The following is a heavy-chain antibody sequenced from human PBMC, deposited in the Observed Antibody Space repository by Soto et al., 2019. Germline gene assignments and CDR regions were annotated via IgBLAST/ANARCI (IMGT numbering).Heavy chain of an antibody. CDR2: VSHDGRNT. Sequence: VQLVESGGGVVQPGRSLRLSCAASGFTFSDYAMHWVRQAPGKGLEWVAVVSHDGRNTHYADSVKGRLTISRDSSKNTVSLEMTSLRADDTAVYYCAKGGRQWLVTSDFNYWGQGALVTVSS. D-gene: IGHD6-19*01. CDR3: AKGGRQWLVTSDFNY. V-gene: IGHV3-30*18. J-gene: IGHJ4*02. CDR1: GFTFSDYA.